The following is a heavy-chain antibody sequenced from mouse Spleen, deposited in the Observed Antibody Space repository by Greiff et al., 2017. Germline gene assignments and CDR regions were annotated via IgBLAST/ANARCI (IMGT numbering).Heavy chain of an antibody. V-gene: IGHV1S81*02. CDR3: ARREGFYYGSLFDY. CDR2: INPSNGRT. D-gene: IGHD1-2*01. J-gene: IGHJ2*01. CDR1: GYTFTSYW. Sequence: VQLQQPGAELVKPGASVKLSCKASGYTFTSYWMHWVKQRPGQGLEWIGEINPSNGRTNYNEKFKSKATLTVDKSSSTAYMQLSSLTSEDSAVYYCARREGFYYGSLFDYWGQGTTLTVSS.